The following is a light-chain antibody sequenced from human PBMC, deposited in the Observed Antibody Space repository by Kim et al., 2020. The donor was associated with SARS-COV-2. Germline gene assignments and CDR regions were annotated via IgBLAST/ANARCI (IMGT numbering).Light chain of an antibody. V-gene: IGKV3-15*01. CDR3: QQYNNWPWT. J-gene: IGKJ1*01. CDR2: GAS. CDR1: QNIGTY. Sequence: SPVERAPISCRADQNIGTYLAWYQQKPGQAPRFLISGASTRATGVPARFTGSGSGTEFTLTISSLQSEDFAVYHCQQYNNWPWTFGQGTRVDIK.